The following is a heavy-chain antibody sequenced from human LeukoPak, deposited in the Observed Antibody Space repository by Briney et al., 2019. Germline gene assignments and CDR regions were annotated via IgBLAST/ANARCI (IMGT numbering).Heavy chain of an antibody. V-gene: IGHV4-59*08. D-gene: IGHD3-3*01. CDR2: ILYSGTT. CDR1: GGSISPYY. CDR3: ARHGFYDFWSGLDP. J-gene: IGHJ5*02. Sequence: SETLSLTCTVSGGSISPYYWSWIRQTPGKGLEWIGYILYSGTTTNYNPSLKSRVTISVDTSKNQFSLKLSSVTAADTAVYYCARHGFYDFWSGLDPWGQGTLVTVSS.